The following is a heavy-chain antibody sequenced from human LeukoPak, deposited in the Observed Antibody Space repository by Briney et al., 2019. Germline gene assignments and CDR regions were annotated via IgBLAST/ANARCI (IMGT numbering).Heavy chain of an antibody. CDR3: ARGRITAAGYYYYYGMDV. CDR1: GGSISSSSYY. V-gene: IGHV4-39*07. Sequence: TETLSLTCTVSGGSISSSSYYWGWIRQPPGKGLEWIGSIYYSGTTYYNPSLKSRVTISVDTSKNQFSLKLSSVTAADTAVYYCARGRITAAGYYYYYGMDVWGQGTTVTVSS. CDR2: IYYSGTT. D-gene: IGHD6-13*01. J-gene: IGHJ6*02.